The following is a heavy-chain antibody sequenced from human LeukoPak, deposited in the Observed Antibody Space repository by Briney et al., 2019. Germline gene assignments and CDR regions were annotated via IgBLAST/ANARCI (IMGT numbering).Heavy chain of an antibody. CDR1: GASIRSSYYY. D-gene: IGHD1-1*01. Sequence: SETPSLTCVLSGASIRSSYYYWAWIRQPPGKGLEWIGTVYYSGSTYYNPSLKSRFTISVDTSNNSVSLKVTSLTAADTAVYYCARHGNWEPFDCWGQGGLVTVSS. V-gene: IGHV4-39*01. J-gene: IGHJ4*02. CDR2: VYYSGST. CDR3: ARHGNWEPFDC.